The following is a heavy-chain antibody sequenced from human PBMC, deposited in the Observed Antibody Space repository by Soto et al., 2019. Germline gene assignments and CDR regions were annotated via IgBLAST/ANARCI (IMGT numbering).Heavy chain of an antibody. CDR2: PYYRSKWYN. D-gene: IGHD3-10*01. V-gene: IGHV6-1*01. CDR3: ASDSAAYYYYYGMDV. CDR1: VDSVSSNSAA. J-gene: IGHJ6*02. Sequence: HTLSLTCVISVDSVSSNSAAWNWIRQSPSRGLEWLGRPYYRSKWYNDYAVSVKSRITINPDTSKNQFSLQLNSVTPEDTAVYYGASDSAAYYYYYGMDVWGQGTTVTVSS.